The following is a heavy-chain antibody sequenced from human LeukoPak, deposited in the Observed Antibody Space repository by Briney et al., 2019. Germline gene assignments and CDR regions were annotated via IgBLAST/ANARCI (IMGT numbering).Heavy chain of an antibody. Sequence: GASVKVSCKASGYTFTGYYMHWVRQAPGQGLEWVGWINPNSGGTNYAQKFQGWITMTRDTSISTAYMELSRLRSDDTAVYYCARDAVFGVVIHYYYYMDVWGKGTTVTVSS. CDR3: ARDAVFGVVIHYYYYMDV. J-gene: IGHJ6*03. CDR2: INPNSGGT. D-gene: IGHD3-3*01. CDR1: GYTFTGYY. V-gene: IGHV1-2*04.